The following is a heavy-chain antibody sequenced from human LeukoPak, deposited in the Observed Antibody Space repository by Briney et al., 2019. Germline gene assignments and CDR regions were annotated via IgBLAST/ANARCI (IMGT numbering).Heavy chain of an antibody. V-gene: IGHV4-34*01. D-gene: IGHD2-15*01. CDR1: GGSFSGYY. Sequence: PSETLSLTCAVYGGSFSGYYWSWIRQPPGEGLEWIGEINHSGSTNYNPSLKSRVTISVDTSKNQFSLKLSSVTAADTAVYYCARGRSILAYWGQGTLVTVSS. CDR2: INHSGST. J-gene: IGHJ4*02. CDR3: ARGRSILAY.